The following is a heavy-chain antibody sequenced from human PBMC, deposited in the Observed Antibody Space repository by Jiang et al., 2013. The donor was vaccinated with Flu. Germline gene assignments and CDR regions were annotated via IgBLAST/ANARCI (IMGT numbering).Heavy chain of an antibody. CDR2: LSSSGNT. CDR3: SRRPLDTDTDYRNWFDP. Sequence: LLKPSETLSLTCSVSGGSISSGDYHWVWIRQPPGKGLEYVATLSSSGNTYSNPSLQSRVTISRDTPRNQFSLKLSTVTAADTAVYYCSRRPLDTDTDYRNWFDPWGQGILVTVSS. D-gene: IGHD3-16*01. V-gene: IGHV4-39*01. J-gene: IGHJ5*02. CDR1: GGSISSGDYH.